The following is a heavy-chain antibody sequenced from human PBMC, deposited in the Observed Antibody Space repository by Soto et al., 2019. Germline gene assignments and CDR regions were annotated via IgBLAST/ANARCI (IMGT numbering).Heavy chain of an antibody. Sequence: GGSLRLSCAASGFTFSSYSMNWVRQAPGKGLEWVSSISSSSSYIYYADSVKGRFTISRDNAKNSLYLQMNSLRAEDTAVYYCASNPYDILTGYYIDYYYYYMDVWGKGTTVTVSS. V-gene: IGHV3-21*01. CDR2: ISSSSSYI. D-gene: IGHD3-9*01. J-gene: IGHJ6*03. CDR3: ASNPYDILTGYYIDYYYYYMDV. CDR1: GFTFSSYS.